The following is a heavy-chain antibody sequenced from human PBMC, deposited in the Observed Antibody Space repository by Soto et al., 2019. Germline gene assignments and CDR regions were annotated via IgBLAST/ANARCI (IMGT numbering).Heavy chain of an antibody. CDR2: IIPIFGTA. V-gene: IGHV1-69*06. Sequence: ASVKVSCKASGGTFSSYAISWVRQAPGQGLEWMGGIIPIFGTANYAQKFQGRVTMTADKSTSTAYMELSSLRSEDTAVYYCARDVPYSGSTGGWVDWFDPWGQGTLVTVSS. J-gene: IGHJ5*02. D-gene: IGHD1-26*01. CDR1: GGTFSSYA. CDR3: ARDVPYSGSTGGWVDWFDP.